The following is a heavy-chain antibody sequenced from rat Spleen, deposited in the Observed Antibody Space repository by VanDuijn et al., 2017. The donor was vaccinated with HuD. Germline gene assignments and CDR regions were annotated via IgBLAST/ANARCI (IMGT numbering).Heavy chain of an antibody. CDR1: GFTFSNYY. V-gene: IGHV5-25*01. J-gene: IGHJ2*01. Sequence: EVQLVDSGGGLVRPGRSMKLSCAASGFTFSNYYMAWVRQTPTKGLEWVASITTSGDNTYYRDSVKGRFTISRDNAKSTLYLQMDSLRSEDTATYYCARRIYYYSGVYFDYWGQGVMVTVSS. D-gene: IGHD1-1*01. CDR2: ITTSGDNT. CDR3: ARRIYYYSGVYFDY.